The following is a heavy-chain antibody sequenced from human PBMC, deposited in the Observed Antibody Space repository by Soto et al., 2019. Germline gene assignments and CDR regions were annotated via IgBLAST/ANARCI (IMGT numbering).Heavy chain of an antibody. Sequence: QVQLVESGGGVVQPGRSLRLSCAASGFTFSSYGMHWFRQAPGKGLEWVAVIWYDGSNKYYADTVKGRFTISRDNSKNTLYLQMHSRRAEDTAVYYCAREVGSISEQVSLLAVGIAAADRAFDIWGQGTMVTVSS. CDR1: GFTFSSYG. V-gene: IGHV3-33*01. J-gene: IGHJ3*02. CDR3: AREVGSISEQVSLLAVGIAAADRAFDI. D-gene: IGHD6-13*01. CDR2: IWYDGSNK.